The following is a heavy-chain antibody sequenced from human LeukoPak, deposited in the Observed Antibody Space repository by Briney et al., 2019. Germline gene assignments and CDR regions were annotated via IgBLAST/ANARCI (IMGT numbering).Heavy chain of an antibody. CDR2: IYYTGST. Sequence: PSETLSLTCTVSGGSISSYYWSWICQPPGKGLEWIGYIYYTGSTKYNASLKSRVTISLDTSKKQFSLKLSPVTAADTAVYYCARLRPTIGAAGTFDYWGQGTLVTVSS. V-gene: IGHV4-59*08. CDR1: GGSISSYY. CDR3: ARLRPTIGAAGTFDY. D-gene: IGHD6-13*01. J-gene: IGHJ4*02.